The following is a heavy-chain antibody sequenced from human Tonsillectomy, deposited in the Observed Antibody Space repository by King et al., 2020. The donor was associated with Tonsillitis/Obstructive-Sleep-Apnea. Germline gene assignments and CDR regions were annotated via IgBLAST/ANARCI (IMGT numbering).Heavy chain of an antibody. V-gene: IGHV3-30*04. CDR3: ARDLAVGLGGEVRSFDY. CDR1: GFTFSSYA. D-gene: IGHD3-16*01. Sequence: VQLVESGGGVVQPGRSLRLSCAASGFTFSSYAMHWVRQAPGKGLEWVAVISFDGSNKYYADYVKGRFTISRDNSKNTVYLQMNSLRAEDTALYYCARDLAVGLGGEVRSFDYWGQGTLVTVSS. CDR2: ISFDGSNK. J-gene: IGHJ4*02.